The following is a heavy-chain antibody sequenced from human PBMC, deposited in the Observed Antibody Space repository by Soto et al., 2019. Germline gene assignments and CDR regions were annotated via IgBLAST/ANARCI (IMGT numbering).Heavy chain of an antibody. D-gene: IGHD1-26*01. CDR2: INPNSGGT. V-gene: IGHV1-2*02. CDR1: GYTFTGYY. J-gene: IGHJ4*02. Sequence: ASVKVSCKASGYTFTGYYMHWVRQAPGQGLEWMGWINPNSGGTNYAQKFQGRVTMTRDTSISTAYMELSRLRSDDTAVYYCARGHNSGSQYYFDYWGEGTLVTVSS. CDR3: ARGHNSGSQYYFDY.